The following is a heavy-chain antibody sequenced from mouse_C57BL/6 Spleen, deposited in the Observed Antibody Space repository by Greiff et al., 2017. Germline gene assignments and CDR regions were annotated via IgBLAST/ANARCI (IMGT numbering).Heavy chain of an antibody. CDR3: ARTYDYGSRDAMDY. J-gene: IGHJ4*01. V-gene: IGHV2-9-1*01. CDR1: GFSLTSYA. D-gene: IGHD1-1*01. Sequence: QVQLKESGPGLVAPSPSLSITCTVSGFSLTSYAISWVRQPPGKGLEWLGVIWTGGGTNYNSALNSRLSISKDNSKSQVVLKMNSLQTDEEARYYCARTYDYGSRDAMDYWGQGTSVTVSS. CDR2: IWTGGGT.